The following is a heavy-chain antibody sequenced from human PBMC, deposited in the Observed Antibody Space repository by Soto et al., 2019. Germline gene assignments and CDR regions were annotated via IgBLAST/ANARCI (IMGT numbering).Heavy chain of an antibody. D-gene: IGHD6-19*01. CDR1: GFTFSSYW. Sequence: PGGSLRLSCAASGFTFSSYWMHWVRQAPGKGLVWVSRINSDGSSTSYADSVKGRFTISRDNAKSTLYLQMNGLRAEDTAVYYCARGGAVAARYYFDYWGQGTLVTVSS. J-gene: IGHJ4*02. V-gene: IGHV3-74*01. CDR2: INSDGSST. CDR3: ARGGAVAARYYFDY.